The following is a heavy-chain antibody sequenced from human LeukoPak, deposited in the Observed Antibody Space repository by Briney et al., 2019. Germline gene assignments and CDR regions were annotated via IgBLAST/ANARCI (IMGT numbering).Heavy chain of an antibody. D-gene: IGHD2-2*01. CDR1: GGTFSSYA. CDR2: IIPILGIA. CDR3: AREYIGVVPTAIPDVGPDY. Sequence: GASVKVSCKASGGTFSSYAISWVRQAPGQGLEWMGRIIPILGIANYAQKFQGRVTITADKSTSTAYMELSSLRSDDTAVYYCAREYIGVVPTAIPDVGPDYWGQGTLVTVSS. J-gene: IGHJ4*02. V-gene: IGHV1-69*04.